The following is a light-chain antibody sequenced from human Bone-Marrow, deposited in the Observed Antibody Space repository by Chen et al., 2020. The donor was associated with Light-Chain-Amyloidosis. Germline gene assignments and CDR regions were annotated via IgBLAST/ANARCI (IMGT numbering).Light chain of an antibody. CDR3: QSYQGSSQGV. CDR1: SGSIATNY. CDR2: EDD. Sequence: NFMLTQPHSVSESPGKTVIISCTRSSGSIATNYVQWYQQRPSSSPPTVIYEDDQRPSGVPDRFSGSLDRSSNSASLTSSGLKTEDEADYYCQSYQGSSQGVFGGGTKLTVL. V-gene: IGLV6-57*01. J-gene: IGLJ3*02.